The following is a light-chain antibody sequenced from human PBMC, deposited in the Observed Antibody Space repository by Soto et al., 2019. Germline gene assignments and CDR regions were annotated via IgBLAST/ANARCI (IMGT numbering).Light chain of an antibody. CDR3: QQRYIGLT. Sequence: EIVLTQSPVTLSLSPGERATLSCRASQSVSRYLAWYQQQPGQAPRLLVYDASNRATGIPARFSGSGSGTDFTLTISSLEPEDFAVYSCQQRYIGLTFGGGTKVEMK. CDR1: QSVSRY. J-gene: IGKJ4*01. CDR2: DAS. V-gene: IGKV3-11*01.